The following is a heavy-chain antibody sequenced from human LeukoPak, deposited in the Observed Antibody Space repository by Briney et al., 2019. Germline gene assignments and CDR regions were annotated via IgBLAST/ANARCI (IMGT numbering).Heavy chain of an antibody. V-gene: IGHV1-69*13. CDR3: ALPRRDGYNY. CDR1: GGTFSSYA. D-gene: IGHD5-24*01. J-gene: IGHJ4*02. Sequence: ASVKVSCKASGGTFSSYAISWVRQAPGQGLEWMGGIIPIFGTANYAQKFQGRVTITADESTSTAYMELSSLRSEDTAVYYCALPRRDGYNYWGQGTLATVSS. CDR2: IIPIFGTA.